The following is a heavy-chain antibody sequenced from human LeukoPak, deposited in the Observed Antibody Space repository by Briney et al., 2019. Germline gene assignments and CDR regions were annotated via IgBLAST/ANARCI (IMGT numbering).Heavy chain of an antibody. D-gene: IGHD6-13*01. CDR1: GFTFSSYW. CDR3: ASRSIAAAGGIDP. J-gene: IGHJ5*02. V-gene: IGHV3-7*03. Sequence: GGSLRLSCAASGFTFSSYWMNWARQAPGKGLEWVASINHNGNVNYYVDSVKGRFTISRDNSKNTLYLQMNSLRAEDTAVYYCASRSIAAAGGIDPWGQGTLVTVSS. CDR2: INHNGNVN.